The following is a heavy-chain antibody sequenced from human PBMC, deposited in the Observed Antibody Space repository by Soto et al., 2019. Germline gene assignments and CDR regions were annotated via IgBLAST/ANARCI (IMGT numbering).Heavy chain of an antibody. D-gene: IGHD3-22*01. J-gene: IGHJ4*02. V-gene: IGHV1-18*01. Sequence: ASVKVSCKASGYTFTSYGISWVRQAPGQGLEWMGWISAYNGNTNYAQKLQGRVTMTTDTSTSTAYMELRSLRSDDTAVYYCARDYYDSSGYYSLDYWGQGTLVTVSS. CDR1: GYTFTSYG. CDR2: ISAYNGNT. CDR3: ARDYYDSSGYYSLDY.